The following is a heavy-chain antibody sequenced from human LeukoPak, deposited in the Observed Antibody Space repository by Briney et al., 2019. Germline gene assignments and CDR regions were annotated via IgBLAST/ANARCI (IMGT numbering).Heavy chain of an antibody. V-gene: IGHV4-34*01. CDR2: INHSGST. CDR3: ARGLPDRPWPGVHYYFDY. J-gene: IGHJ4*02. CDR1: GGSFSGYY. Sequence: PSETLSLTCAVYGGSFSGYYWSWICQPPGKGLGWIGEINHSGSTNYNPSLKSRVTISVDTSKNQFSLKLSSVTAADTAVYYCARGLPDRPWPGVHYYFDYWGQGTLVTVSS. D-gene: IGHD7-27*01.